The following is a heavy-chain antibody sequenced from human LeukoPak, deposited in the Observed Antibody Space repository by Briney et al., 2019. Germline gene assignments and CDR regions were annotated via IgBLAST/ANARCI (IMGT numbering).Heavy chain of an antibody. CDR3: ARVGVGATSPFGY. J-gene: IGHJ4*02. Sequence: SVKVSCKASGGTFSSYAISWVRQAPGQGLEWMGRIIPIFGTANYAQKFQGRVTITTDESTSTAYMELSSLRSEATADYYCARVGVGATSPFGYWGQGTLVTVSS. CDR1: GGTFSSYA. D-gene: IGHD1-26*01. V-gene: IGHV1-69*05. CDR2: IIPIFGTA.